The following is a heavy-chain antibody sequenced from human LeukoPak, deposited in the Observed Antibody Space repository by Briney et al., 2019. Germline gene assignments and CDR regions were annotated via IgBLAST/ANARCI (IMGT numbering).Heavy chain of an antibody. D-gene: IGHD1-26*01. J-gene: IGHJ4*02. CDR3: ATVVGATLFDY. Sequence: ASVKVSCKVSGYTLTELSMHWVRQAPGKGLEWMVDFDLEDGETIYAQKFQGRVTMTEDTSTDTAYMELSSLRAEDTAVYYCATVVGATLFDYWGQGTLVTVSS. V-gene: IGHV1-24*01. CDR2: FDLEDGET. CDR1: GYTLTELS.